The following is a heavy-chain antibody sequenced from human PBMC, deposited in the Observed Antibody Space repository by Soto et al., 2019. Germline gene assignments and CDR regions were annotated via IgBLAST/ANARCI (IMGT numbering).Heavy chain of an antibody. J-gene: IGHJ4*02. CDR3: ARISVDVPE. V-gene: IGHV1-2*02. CDR2: IDPKSGGT. CDR1: GPTFIAYY. Sequence: PLVQSGAEVKKPGASVKVSCKTSGPTFIAYYIHWVRQAPGQGLEWMGWIDPKSGGTTYEQKFLGRVTMTRDTPINTAYMELNTLTSDDTALYYCARISVDVPEWGQGTLITVSS. D-gene: IGHD5-12*01.